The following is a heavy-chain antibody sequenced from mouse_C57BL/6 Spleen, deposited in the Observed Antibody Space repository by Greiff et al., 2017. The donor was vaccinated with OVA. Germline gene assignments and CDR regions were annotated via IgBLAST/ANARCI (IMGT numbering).Heavy chain of an antibody. CDR3: ARKDYPGGTWFAY. D-gene: IGHD1-1*02. CDR2: IYPRDGTT. Sequence: VQVVESDAELVKPGASVKISCKVSGYTFTDHTIHWMKQRPEQGLEWIGYIYPRDGTTKYNEKFKGKATLTADKSSSTAYMQLNSLTSEDSAVYFCARKDYPGGTWFAYWGQGTLVTVSA. J-gene: IGHJ3*01. CDR1: GYTFTDHT. V-gene: IGHV1-78*01.